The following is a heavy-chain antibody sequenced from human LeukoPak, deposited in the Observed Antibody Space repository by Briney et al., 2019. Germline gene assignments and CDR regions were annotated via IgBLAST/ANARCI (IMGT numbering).Heavy chain of an antibody. D-gene: IGHD6-13*01. CDR1: GYSFSNYW. CDR2: IYPGDSDT. Sequence: GESLKISCKASGYSFSNYWIGWLRQMPGKGLEWLGIIYPGDSDTRYSPSFRGQVTISGDKSISTAYLQWSSLKASDTAMYYCLAGSSRDPGFDYWGQGTLVTVSS. CDR3: LAGSSRDPGFDY. J-gene: IGHJ4*02. V-gene: IGHV5-51*01.